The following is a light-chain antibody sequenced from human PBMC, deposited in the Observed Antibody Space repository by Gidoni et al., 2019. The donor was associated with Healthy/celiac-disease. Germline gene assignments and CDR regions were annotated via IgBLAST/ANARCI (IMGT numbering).Light chain of an antibody. Sequence: QSVLTQPPSVSGAPGQRVTVSCTGSSSNIGAGYDVHWYQQLPGTAPKLLIYGNSTRPSGVPARFSGSKSGTSASLAITGLQAEDEADYYCQSYDSSLSAWVFGGGTKLTVL. CDR2: GNS. CDR1: SSNIGAGYD. J-gene: IGLJ3*02. V-gene: IGLV1-40*01. CDR3: QSYDSSLSAWV.